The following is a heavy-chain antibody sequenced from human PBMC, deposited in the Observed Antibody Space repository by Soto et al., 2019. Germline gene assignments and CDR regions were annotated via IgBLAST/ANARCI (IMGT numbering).Heavy chain of an antibody. J-gene: IGHJ4*02. V-gene: IGHV1-3*04. CDR3: GRVKAIKTDY. CDR1: GYTFTDYP. Sequence: ASVKVSCKTSGYTFTDYPIHWVRQAPRQRLEWMGWLNSDTGKAEYSRAFRGRVTISRDISATTVYMQLRSLTSEDTAIYFWGRVKAIKTDYWGQGARVTAPQ. CDR2: LNSDTGKA.